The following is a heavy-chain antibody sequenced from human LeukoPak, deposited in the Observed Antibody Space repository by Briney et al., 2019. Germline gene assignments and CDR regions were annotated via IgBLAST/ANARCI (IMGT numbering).Heavy chain of an antibody. V-gene: IGHV4-4*02. J-gene: IGHJ3*02. Sequence: SETLSLTCAVSGGSISSSNWWSWVRQPPGKGLEWIVEIYHSGSTNYNPSLKSRVTISVDTSKNQFSLKLSSVTAADTAVYYCARAEEEMATPGGAFDIWGQGTMVTVSS. D-gene: IGHD5-24*01. CDR1: GGSISSSNW. CDR2: IYHSGST. CDR3: ARAEEEMATPGGAFDI.